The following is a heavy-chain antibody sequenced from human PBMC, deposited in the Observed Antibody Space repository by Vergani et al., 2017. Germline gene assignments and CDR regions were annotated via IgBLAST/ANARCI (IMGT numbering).Heavy chain of an antibody. V-gene: IGHV1-69*04. CDR1: GGTFSSYA. Sequence: QVQLVQSGAEVKKPGASVKVSCKASGGTFSSYAISWVRQAPGQGLEWVGRIFPILGIANYAQKFQGRVTITAYKSTVTAYMVLSSLRSEDTAVYYCARVGTGVRYLFDYWGQGTLVTVSS. CDR2: IFPILGIA. J-gene: IGHJ4*02. D-gene: IGHD3/OR15-3a*01. CDR3: ARVGTGVRYLFDY.